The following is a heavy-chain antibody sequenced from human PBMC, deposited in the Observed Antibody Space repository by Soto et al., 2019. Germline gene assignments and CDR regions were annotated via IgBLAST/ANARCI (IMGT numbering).Heavy chain of an antibody. J-gene: IGHJ4*02. D-gene: IGHD3-16*01. Sequence: QVQLQESGPGLVKPSQTLSLTCTVSGGSISSGGYYWSWIRQHPGKGLEWIGYIYYSGSAHYNPSLKTRVTISVDTSKNQFSLKLSSVTAADTDVYYCARAWGGYFDYWGQGTLVTVSS. V-gene: IGHV4-31*03. CDR1: GGSISSGGYY. CDR2: IYYSGSA. CDR3: ARAWGGYFDY.